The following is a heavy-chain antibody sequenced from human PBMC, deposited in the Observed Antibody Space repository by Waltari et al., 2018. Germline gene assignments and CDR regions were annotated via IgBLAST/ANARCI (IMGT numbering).Heavy chain of an antibody. V-gene: IGHV3-21*01. CDR1: GFTFSSYS. J-gene: IGHJ6*02. CDR2: ISSSSSYI. D-gene: IGHD2-21*01. CDR3: AREFCGGDCYSGYYYYGMDV. Sequence: EVQLVESGGGLVKPGGSLRLSCAASGFTFSSYSMNWVRTAPGKGLGWVSSISSSSSYIYYADSVKGRFTISRDNAKNSLYLQMNSLRAEDTAVYYCAREFCGGDCYSGYYYYGMDVWGQGTTVTVSS.